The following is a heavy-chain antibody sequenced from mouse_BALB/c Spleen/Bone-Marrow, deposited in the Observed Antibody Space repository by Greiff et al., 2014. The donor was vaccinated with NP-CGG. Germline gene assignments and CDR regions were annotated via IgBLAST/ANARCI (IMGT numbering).Heavy chain of an antibody. CDR1: GYTFTDHA. D-gene: IGHD1-1*01. CDR3: NYYGNTFDY. CDR2: ISPGTGSI. J-gene: IGHJ2*01. V-gene: IGHV1S53*02. Sequence: QVQLQQSDAELVKPGASVKISCKASGYTFTDHAIHWVKQKPEQGLEWIGYISPGTGSIKYDEKFKDKVTLTADKSSSTAYMQLNSLTSGDSTVYFCNYYGNTFDYWGQGTTLTVSS.